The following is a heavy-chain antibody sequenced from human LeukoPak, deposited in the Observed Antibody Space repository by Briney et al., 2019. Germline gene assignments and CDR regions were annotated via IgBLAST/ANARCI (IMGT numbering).Heavy chain of an antibody. CDR3: AKEEGGYGMDV. CDR2: IHSGGST. J-gene: IGHJ6*02. V-gene: IGHV3-66*01. D-gene: IGHD3-16*01. CDR1: GFTVFNNY. Sequence: GGSLRLSCAGSGFTVFNNYMSWVRRASGKGLEWGSVIHSGGSTYYADSVKGRFTISRDNSKNTVFLQMDSLRAEDTAMYYCAKEEGGYGMDVWGQGTTVTVSS.